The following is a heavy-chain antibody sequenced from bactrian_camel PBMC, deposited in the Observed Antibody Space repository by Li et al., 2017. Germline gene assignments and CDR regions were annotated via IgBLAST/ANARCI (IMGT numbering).Heavy chain of an antibody. CDR2: IYTGIGTT. Sequence: QVQLVESGGGLVQPGGSLRLSCASSLLTFPYMTWVRQGPGKGLEWVSTIYTGIGTTFYSDSVKGRFTISRDNAKNTMYLQMDSLKSEDTAQYYCTTLLGVYWGQGTQVTVS. CDR1: LLTFPY. CDR3: TTLLGVY. D-gene: IGHD3*01. J-gene: IGHJ4*01. V-gene: IGHV3-2*01.